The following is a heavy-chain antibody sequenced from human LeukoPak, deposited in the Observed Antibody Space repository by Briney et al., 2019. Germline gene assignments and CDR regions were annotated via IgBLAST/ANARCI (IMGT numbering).Heavy chain of an antibody. Sequence: ASVKVSCKASGHTFTSYYMHWVRQAPGQGLEWMGIINPSGGSTSYAQKFQGRVTMTRDTSTSTVYMELSSLRSEDTAVYYCARVPYCSSTSCSPDTRHFDYWGQGTLVTVSS. CDR2: INPSGGST. J-gene: IGHJ4*02. D-gene: IGHD2-2*01. CDR1: GHTFTSYY. CDR3: ARVPYCSSTSCSPDTRHFDY. V-gene: IGHV1-46*01.